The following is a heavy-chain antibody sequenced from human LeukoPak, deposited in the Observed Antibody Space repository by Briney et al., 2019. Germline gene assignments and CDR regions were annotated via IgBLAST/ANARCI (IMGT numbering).Heavy chain of an antibody. J-gene: IGHJ4*02. D-gene: IGHD6-13*01. CDR2: ISTSGST. CDR3: AGGDSSSWYRYFDY. Sequence: SETLSLTCTVSGGSISSGSYFWNWIRQPAGKGLEWIGRISTSGSTNYIPSLKSRVTISVDTSKNQFSLKLSSVTAADTAVYYCAGGDSSSWYRYFDYWGQGALVTVSS. V-gene: IGHV4-61*02. CDR1: GGSISSGSYF.